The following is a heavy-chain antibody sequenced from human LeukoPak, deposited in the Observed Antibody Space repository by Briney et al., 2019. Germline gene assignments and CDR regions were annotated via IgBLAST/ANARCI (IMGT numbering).Heavy chain of an antibody. CDR1: GFTFSSYW. CDR3: ARDGGTYSPQDY. V-gene: IGHV3-74*03. Sequence: GGSLRLSCAASGFTFSSYWMHWVRQVPGKGLVWVSCINRDGSSTTYADSVKGRFTISRDNAKNTLSLQMNSLRAEDTAVYYCARDGGTYSPQDYWGQGTLVTVSS. D-gene: IGHD1-26*01. J-gene: IGHJ4*02. CDR2: INRDGSST.